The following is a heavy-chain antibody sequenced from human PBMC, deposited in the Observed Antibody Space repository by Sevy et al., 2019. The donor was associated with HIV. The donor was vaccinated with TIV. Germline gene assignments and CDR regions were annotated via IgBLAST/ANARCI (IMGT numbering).Heavy chain of an antibody. Sequence: GGSQRLSCAASGFTFSSYAMSWVRQAPGKGLEWVSAITGTGSSTNYADSVKGRFTISRDNSKNTLYLQMNSLRAEDTAVYYCAKGGIWSPPTWFDPWGQGTLVTVSS. D-gene: IGHD3-3*01. CDR3: AKGGIWSPPTWFDP. V-gene: IGHV3-23*01. J-gene: IGHJ5*02. CDR2: ITGTGSST. CDR1: GFTFSSYA.